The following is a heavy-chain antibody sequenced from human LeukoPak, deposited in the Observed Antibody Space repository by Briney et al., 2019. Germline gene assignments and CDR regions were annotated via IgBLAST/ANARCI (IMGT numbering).Heavy chain of an antibody. D-gene: IGHD3-22*01. Sequence: ASVKVSCKASGYTFTSYGISWVRQAPGQGLEWMGWISAYNGNTNYAQKLQGRVTMTTETSTSTAYMELRSLRSDDTAVYYCARPSFYDSSGYYYALGYWGQGTLVTVSS. CDR3: ARPSFYDSSGYYYALGY. CDR1: GYTFTSYG. CDR2: ISAYNGNT. J-gene: IGHJ4*02. V-gene: IGHV1-18*01.